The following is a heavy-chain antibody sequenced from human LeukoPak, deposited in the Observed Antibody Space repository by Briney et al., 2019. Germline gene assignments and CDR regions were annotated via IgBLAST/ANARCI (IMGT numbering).Heavy chain of an antibody. Sequence: GGSLRLSCAASGLSFSGYWMSWVRQAPGKGLEWVANIKQDESETYYVDSVKGRFTISRDNAKNSLYLQVNSLRVEDTAVYYCARDRRDYDFWSGLYYYYMDVWGKGTTVTVSS. CDR2: IKQDESET. J-gene: IGHJ6*03. D-gene: IGHD3-3*01. V-gene: IGHV3-7*01. CDR3: ARDRRDYDFWSGLYYYYMDV. CDR1: GLSFSGYW.